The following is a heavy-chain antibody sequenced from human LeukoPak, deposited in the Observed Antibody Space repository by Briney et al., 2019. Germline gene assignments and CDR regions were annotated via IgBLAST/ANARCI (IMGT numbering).Heavy chain of an antibody. V-gene: IGHV3-21*01. Sequence: GGSLRLSCAASGFTFSSYSMNWVRQAPGKGREWVSSIGSSSSYIYYADSVKGRFTISRDNAKNSLYLQMNSLRDEDTAVYYCARDNHYYDSSGPDYWGQGTLVTASS. J-gene: IGHJ4*02. CDR3: ARDNHYYDSSGPDY. CDR2: IGSSSSYI. CDR1: GFTFSSYS. D-gene: IGHD3-22*01.